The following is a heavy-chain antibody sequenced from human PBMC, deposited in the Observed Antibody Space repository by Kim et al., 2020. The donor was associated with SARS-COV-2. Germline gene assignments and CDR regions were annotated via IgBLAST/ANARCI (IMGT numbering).Heavy chain of an antibody. D-gene: IGHD1-26*01. Sequence: GGSLRLSCAASGFTVSSNYMSWVRQAPGKGLEWVSVIYRGGSTYYADSVKGRFTISRDNSKNTLYLQMNSLRAEDTAVYYCARDFGQEVGATVRAFDIWGQGTMVTVSS. CDR1: GFTVSSNY. CDR2: IYRGGST. J-gene: IGHJ3*02. CDR3: ARDFGQEVGATVRAFDI. V-gene: IGHV3-66*02.